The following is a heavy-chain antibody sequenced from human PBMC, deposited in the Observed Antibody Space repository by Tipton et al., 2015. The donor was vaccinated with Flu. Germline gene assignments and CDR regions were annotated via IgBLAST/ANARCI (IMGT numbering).Heavy chain of an antibody. V-gene: IGHV4-61*01. D-gene: IGHD3-22*01. J-gene: IGHJ4*02. CDR2: IYYSGST. Sequence: TLSLTCNVSGGSISSGSYYWSWIRQPPGEGLEWIGYIYYSGSTNYNPSLKSRVTISVDTSKNQFSLKLSSVTAADTAVYYCARRYYDSSGPLDYWGQGTLVTVSS. CDR3: ARRYYDSSGPLDY. CDR1: GGSISSGSYY.